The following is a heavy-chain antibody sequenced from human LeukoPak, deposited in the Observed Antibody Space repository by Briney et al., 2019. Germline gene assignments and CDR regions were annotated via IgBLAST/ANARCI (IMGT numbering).Heavy chain of an antibody. J-gene: IGHJ6*03. CDR1: GVSISSYY. D-gene: IGHD3-22*01. Sequence: SETLSLTCTVSGVSISSYYWSWIRQPPGKGLEWIGNIYYSGSTNYNPSLKSRVTISVDTSKNQFSLKLSSVTAADTAVYYCTRGSIAYYYMDVWGKGTTVTISS. CDR3: TRGSIAYYYMDV. V-gene: IGHV4-59*01. CDR2: IYYSGST.